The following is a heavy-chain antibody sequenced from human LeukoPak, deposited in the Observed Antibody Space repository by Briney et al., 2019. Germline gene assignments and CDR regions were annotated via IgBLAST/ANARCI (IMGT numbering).Heavy chain of an antibody. Sequence: GGSLRLSCAASGFTVSSNYMSWVRQAPGKGLEWVSVIYSGGSTYYADSVKGRFTISRDNSKNTLYLQMNSLRAEDTAVYYCARGEYGSGSYHIDYWGQGTLVTVSS. CDR2: IYSGGST. D-gene: IGHD3-10*01. CDR3: ARGEYGSGSYHIDY. V-gene: IGHV3-66*01. J-gene: IGHJ4*02. CDR1: GFTVSSNY.